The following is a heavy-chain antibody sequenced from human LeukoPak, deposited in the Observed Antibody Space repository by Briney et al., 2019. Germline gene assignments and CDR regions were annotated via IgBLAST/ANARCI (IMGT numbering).Heavy chain of an antibody. CDR2: IYYTGST. V-gene: IGHV4-39*01. CDR1: GGSISTSSYY. J-gene: IGHJ4*02. D-gene: IGHD3-10*01. Sequence: SETLSLTCTVSGGSISTSSYYWGWIRQPPGKGLEWIGSIYYTGSTYCNPSLNSRVTVSVDTSKNQFSLKLSSVTAADTAMYYCASRTRFGELRFDYWGQGTLVTVSS. CDR3: ASRTRFGELRFDY.